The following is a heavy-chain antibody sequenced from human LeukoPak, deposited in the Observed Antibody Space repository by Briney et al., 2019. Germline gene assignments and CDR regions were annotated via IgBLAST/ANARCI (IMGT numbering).Heavy chain of an antibody. J-gene: IGHJ4*02. CDR1: GFTFSSYG. CDR3: ARDDQGY. Sequence: GGSLRLSCAASGFTFSSYGMHWVRQAPGKGLEWVAVIWYDGSNKYYADSVKGRFTTSRDNSKNTLYLQMNSLRAEDTTVYYCARDDQGYWGQGTLVTVSS. V-gene: IGHV3-33*01. CDR2: IWYDGSNK.